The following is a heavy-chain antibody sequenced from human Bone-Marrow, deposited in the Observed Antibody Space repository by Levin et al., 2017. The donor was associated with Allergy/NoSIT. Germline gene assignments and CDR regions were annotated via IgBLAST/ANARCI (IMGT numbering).Heavy chain of an antibody. D-gene: IGHD6-19*01. CDR1: GFTFGDYA. J-gene: IGHJ3*02. V-gene: IGHV3-49*03. CDR2: IRSKAYGGTT. Sequence: SCTASGFTFGDYAMSWFRQAPGKGLEWVGFIRSKAYGGTTEYAASVKGRFTISRDDSKSIAYLQMNSLKTEDTAVYYCTRIVLSPSIAVAGNDAFDIWGQGTMVTVSS. CDR3: TRIVLSPSIAVAGNDAFDI.